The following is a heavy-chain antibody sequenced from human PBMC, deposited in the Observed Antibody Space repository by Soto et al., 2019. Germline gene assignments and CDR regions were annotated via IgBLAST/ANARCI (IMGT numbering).Heavy chain of an antibody. Sequence: PSETLSLTCTVSGGSISSYYLSWIRQPPGKGLEWIGYIYYSGSTNYNPSLKSRVTISVDTSKNQFSLKLSSVTAADTAVYYCARSLTVTMYYFDYWGQGTLVTVYS. D-gene: IGHD4-17*01. CDR2: IYYSGST. V-gene: IGHV4-59*01. CDR3: ARSLTVTMYYFDY. J-gene: IGHJ4*02. CDR1: GGSISSYY.